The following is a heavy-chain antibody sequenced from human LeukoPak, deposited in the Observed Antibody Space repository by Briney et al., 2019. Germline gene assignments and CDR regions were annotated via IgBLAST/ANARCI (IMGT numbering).Heavy chain of an antibody. D-gene: IGHD3-16*01. CDR3: GRDPNGDYVGAFEF. Sequence: GGSVRLSCVGSGVTFSRYGLIWVRQAPGKGLEWVSGIHGNGETTYYGDSVKGRFTISRDNSKSTLYLQMNSLRVEDTAEYFCGRDPNGDYVGAFEFWGQGTKVAVSS. J-gene: IGHJ3*01. CDR2: IHGNGETT. CDR1: GVTFSRYG. V-gene: IGHV3-23*01.